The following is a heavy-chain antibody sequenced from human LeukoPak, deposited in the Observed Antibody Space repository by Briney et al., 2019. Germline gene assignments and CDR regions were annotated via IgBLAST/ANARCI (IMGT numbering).Heavy chain of an antibody. D-gene: IGHD5-18*01. CDR1: GYTFTSYD. V-gene: IGHV1-8*01. J-gene: IGHJ4*02. CDR3: AREGFEEYSYGPYYFDY. Sequence: ASVKVSCKASGYTFTSYDINWVRQATGQGLEWMGWMNPNSGNTGYAQKFQGRVTMTRNTSTSTAYMELSSLRSEDTAVYYCAREGFEEYSYGPYYFDYWGQGTLVTVSS. CDR2: MNPNSGNT.